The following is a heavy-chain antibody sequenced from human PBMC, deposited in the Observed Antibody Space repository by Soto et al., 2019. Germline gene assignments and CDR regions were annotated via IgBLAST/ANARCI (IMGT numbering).Heavy chain of an antibody. J-gene: IGHJ4*02. CDR1: GGTFSSYA. D-gene: IGHD6-19*01. CDR2: IIPIFGTA. CDR3: VISPSSGWYGAPKNFDY. V-gene: IGHV1-69*01. Sequence: QVQLVQSGAEVKKPGSSVKVSCKASGGTFSSYAISWVRQAPGQGLEWMGGIIPIFGTANYAQKFQGRVTITADESTRTAYMELSSVRSEDMAVYYCVISPSSGWYGAPKNFDYWGQGTLVTVSS.